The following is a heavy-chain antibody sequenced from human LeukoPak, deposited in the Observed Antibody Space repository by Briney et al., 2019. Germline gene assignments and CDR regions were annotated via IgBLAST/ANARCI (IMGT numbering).Heavy chain of an antibody. J-gene: IGHJ4*02. V-gene: IGHV3-66*01. CDR3: ARAGKQQLAIDY. CDR1: GFTVSSNY. D-gene: IGHD6-13*01. Sequence: GGSLRLSCAASGFTVSSNYMSWVRQAPGKGLEWVSVIYSGGSTYYADSVKGRFTISRDNSKNTLYLQMNSLRAGDTAVYYCARAGKQQLAIDYWGQGTLVTVSS. CDR2: IYSGGST.